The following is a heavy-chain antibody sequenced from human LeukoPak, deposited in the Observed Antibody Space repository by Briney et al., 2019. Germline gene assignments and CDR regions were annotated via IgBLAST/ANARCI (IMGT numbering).Heavy chain of an antibody. D-gene: IGHD3-16*01. CDR1: GFSFTNVW. CDR2: IKNKEEGEKT. J-gene: IGHJ4*02. V-gene: IGHV3-15*07. Sequence: GGSLRLSCAVSGFSFTNVWMNWVRQAPGEGLEWVGRIKNKEEGEKTDYAAPVKGRFTISRDDSKATLFLQMNSLKIEDTAIYYCTTGIDYGGGYWGQGTLVSVSS. CDR3: TTGIDYGGGY.